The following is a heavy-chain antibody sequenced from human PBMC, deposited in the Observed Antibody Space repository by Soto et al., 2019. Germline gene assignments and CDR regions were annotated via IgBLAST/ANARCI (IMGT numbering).Heavy chain of an antibody. CDR3: AKFLRIAVAGESLDY. D-gene: IGHD6-19*01. Sequence: GGSLRLSCAASGFTFSSYAMSWVRQAPGKGLEWVSAISGSGGSTYYADSVKGRFTISRDNSKNTLYLQMNSLRAEDTAVYYCAKFLRIAVAGESLDYWGQGTLVTVSS. V-gene: IGHV3-23*01. J-gene: IGHJ4*02. CDR2: ISGSGGST. CDR1: GFTFSSYA.